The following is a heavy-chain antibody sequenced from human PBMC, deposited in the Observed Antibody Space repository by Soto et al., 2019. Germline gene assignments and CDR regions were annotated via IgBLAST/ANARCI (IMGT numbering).Heavy chain of an antibody. D-gene: IGHD2-15*01. CDR2: ISHTGRT. V-gene: IGHV4-59*08. J-gene: IGHJ4*02. CDR1: GGSISSYY. Sequence: PSETLSLTCTVSGGSISSYYWGWIRQSPEKGLEWIGSISHTGRTSYNPSLKSRVSISVDTSKNQFSLTLTSVTAADTAVYYCARDPANLALAVAYFDSWGQGTLVTVSS. CDR3: ARDPANLALAVAYFDS.